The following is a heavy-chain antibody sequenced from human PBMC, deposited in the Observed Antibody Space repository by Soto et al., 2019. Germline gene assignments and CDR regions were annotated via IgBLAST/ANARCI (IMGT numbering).Heavy chain of an antibody. CDR1: GFTFSSYG. CDR2: IWYDGSNK. V-gene: IGHV3-33*01. D-gene: IGHD1-26*01. J-gene: IGHJ3*02. CDR3: ARDRTVGTPDNVAFDI. Sequence: QVQLVESGGGVVQPGRSLRLSCAASGFTFSSYGMHWVRQAPGKGLEWVAVIWYDGSNKYYADSVKGRFTISRDNSKNTLYLQMNSLRAEDTAVYYCARDRTVGTPDNVAFDIWGQGTMVTVSS.